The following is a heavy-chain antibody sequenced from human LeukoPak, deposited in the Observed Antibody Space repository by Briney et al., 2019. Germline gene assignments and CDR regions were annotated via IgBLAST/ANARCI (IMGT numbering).Heavy chain of an antibody. CDR3: VRGGGTFDI. Sequence: GGSLRLSCAVSGFTFRDYWMSWVRQAPGKRLEWVANVKEDGSEKNYVDSVKGRFTISRDNAKNSLSLQVNSLRVEDTAVYYCVRGGGTFDIWGQGTRVTVSS. CDR1: GFTFRDYW. V-gene: IGHV3-7*01. D-gene: IGHD1-14*01. CDR2: VKEDGSEK. J-gene: IGHJ3*02.